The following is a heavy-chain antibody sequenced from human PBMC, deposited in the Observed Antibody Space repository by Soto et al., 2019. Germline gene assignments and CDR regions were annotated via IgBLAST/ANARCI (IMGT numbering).Heavy chain of an antibody. CDR1: GYTFTSYY. CDR2: INPSGGST. V-gene: IGHV1-46*01. J-gene: IGHJ5*02. D-gene: IGHD4-17*01. CDR3: ARDAGYGDYVGWFDP. Sequence: ASVKVSCKASGYTFTSYYMHWVRQAPGQGLEWMGIINPSGGSTSYAQKLQGRVTMTRDTSTSTVYMELSSLRSEDTAVYYCARDAGYGDYVGWFDPWGQGTPVTVSS.